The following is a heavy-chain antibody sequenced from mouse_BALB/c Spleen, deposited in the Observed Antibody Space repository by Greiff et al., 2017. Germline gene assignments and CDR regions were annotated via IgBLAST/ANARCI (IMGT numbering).Heavy chain of an antibody. Sequence: EVKLLESGPELVKPGASMKISCKASGYSFTGYTMNWVKQSHGKNLEWIGLINPYNGGTSYNQKFKGKATLTVDKSSSTAYMELLSLTSEDSAVYYCARWGNYLSYAMDYWGQGTSVTVSS. V-gene: IGHV1-18*01. CDR1: GYSFTGYT. J-gene: IGHJ4*01. CDR2: INPYNGGT. CDR3: ARWGNYLSYAMDY. D-gene: IGHD2-1*01.